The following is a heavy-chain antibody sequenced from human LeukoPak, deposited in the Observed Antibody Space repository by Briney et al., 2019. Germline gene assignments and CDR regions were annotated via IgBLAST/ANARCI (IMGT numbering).Heavy chain of an antibody. D-gene: IGHD1-26*01. CDR3: ARGTLPHTYYYYYGMDV. V-gene: IGHV3-53*01. Sequence: PGGSLRLSCAASGFTVSSNYMSWVRQAPGKGLEWVSVIYSGGSTYYADSVKGRFTISRDNSKNTLYLQMNSLRAEDTAVYYCARGTLPHTYYYYYGMDVWGQGTTVTVSS. CDR1: GFTVSSNY. J-gene: IGHJ6*02. CDR2: IYSGGST.